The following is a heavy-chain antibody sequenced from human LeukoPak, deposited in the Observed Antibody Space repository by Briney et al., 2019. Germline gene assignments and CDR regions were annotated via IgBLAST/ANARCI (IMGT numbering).Heavy chain of an antibody. V-gene: IGHV3-30*03. CDR1: GFTFNTHA. J-gene: IGHJ4*02. CDR3: ARDSGREAPIAVAGLIDY. D-gene: IGHD6-19*01. Sequence: HPGTSLRLSCAASGFTFNTHAMHWVRQAPGKGLEWISFIFYDGSDKYYADSVKGRFTIARDNSKNTVSLQMNSLRAEDTAVYYCARDSGREAPIAVAGLIDYWGRGTLVTVSS. CDR2: IFYDGSDK.